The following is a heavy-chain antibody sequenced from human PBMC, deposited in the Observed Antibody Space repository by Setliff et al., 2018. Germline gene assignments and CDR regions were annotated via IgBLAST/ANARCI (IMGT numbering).Heavy chain of an antibody. CDR1: GFVFGTYG. CDR3: AKPQVELRWGFES. CDR2: VRFDRST. J-gene: IGHJ4*02. D-gene: IGHD1-7*01. Sequence: PGGSLRLSCAASGFVFGTYGMHWVRQAPGKGLDWVASVRFDRSTFYTDSVKGRFTISRDSSKNTLYLQMNSLRAEDTAVYYCAKPQVELRWGFESWGQGTLVTVSS. V-gene: IGHV3-30*02.